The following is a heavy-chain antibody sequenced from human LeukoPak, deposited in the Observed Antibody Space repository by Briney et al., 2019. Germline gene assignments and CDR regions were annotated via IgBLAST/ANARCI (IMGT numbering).Heavy chain of an antibody. CDR3: ARDRASSGTSINWFDP. D-gene: IGHD1-14*01. J-gene: IGHJ5*02. CDR1: GGSISSGGYY. CDR2: IYYSGST. V-gene: IGHV4-31*03. Sequence: PSQTLSLTCTVSGGSISSGGYYWSWIRQHPGKGLEWIGYIYYSGSTYYNPPLKSRVTISVDTSKNQFSLKLSSMTAADTAVYYCARDRASSGTSINWFDPWGQGTLVTVSS.